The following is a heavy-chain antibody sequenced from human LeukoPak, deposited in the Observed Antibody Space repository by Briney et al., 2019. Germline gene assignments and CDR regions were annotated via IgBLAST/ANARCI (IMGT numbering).Heavy chain of an antibody. J-gene: IGHJ3*02. CDR2: IYYSGST. V-gene: IGHV4-59*01. D-gene: IGHD3-22*01. Sequence: PSETLSLTCTVSGGSISSYYWSWIRQPPGKGLEWIGYIYYSGSTNYNPSLKSRVTISVDTSKNQFSLKLSSVTAADTAVYYCARLLYDSSGYYSGHDIWGQGTMVTVSS. CDR1: GGSISSYY. CDR3: ARLLYDSSGYYSGHDI.